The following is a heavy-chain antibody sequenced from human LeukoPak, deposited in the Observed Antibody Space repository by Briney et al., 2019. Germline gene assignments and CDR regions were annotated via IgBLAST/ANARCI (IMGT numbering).Heavy chain of an antibody. Sequence: PGGSLRLSCAASGFTFSSYAKHWVRQAPGKGLEWVAVISYDGSNKYYADSVKGRFTISRDNSKNTLYLQMNSLRAEDTAVYYCAGGYYDSSGYYPNDYWGQGTLVTVSS. CDR1: GFTFSSYA. V-gene: IGHV3-30-3*01. CDR2: ISYDGSNK. D-gene: IGHD3-22*01. CDR3: AGGYYDSSGYYPNDY. J-gene: IGHJ4*02.